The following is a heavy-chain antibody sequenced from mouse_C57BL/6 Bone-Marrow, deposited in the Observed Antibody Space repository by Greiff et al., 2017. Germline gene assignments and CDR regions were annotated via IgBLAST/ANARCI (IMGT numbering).Heavy chain of an antibody. CDR1: GFTFCSYA. D-gene: IGHD1-1*01. J-gene: IGHJ2*01. V-gene: IGHV5-4*03. Sequence: EVKLVESGGGLVKPGGSLKLSCAASGFTFCSYAKSWVRQTPEKRLEWVATISYGGGYTYYSDNVKGRFTFSRDNAKNNLYLQMSHLRSKDTAMYYCSSDYCSSFDYWGQGTTLTVSS. CDR2: ISYGGGYT. CDR3: SSDYCSSFDY.